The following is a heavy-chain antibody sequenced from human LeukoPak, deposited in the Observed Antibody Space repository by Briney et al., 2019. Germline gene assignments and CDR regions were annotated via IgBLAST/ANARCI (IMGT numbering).Heavy chain of an antibody. J-gene: IGHJ4*02. CDR3: ASKRGYSYGLDY. CDR2: IIPIFGTA. CDR1: GYTFTSYY. Sequence: ASVKVSCKASGYTFTSYYMHWVRQAPGQGLEWMGGIIPIFGTANYAQKFQGRVTITADESTSTGYMELSSLRSGDTAVYYCASKRGYSYGLDYWGQGTLVTVSS. V-gene: IGHV1-69*13. D-gene: IGHD5-18*01.